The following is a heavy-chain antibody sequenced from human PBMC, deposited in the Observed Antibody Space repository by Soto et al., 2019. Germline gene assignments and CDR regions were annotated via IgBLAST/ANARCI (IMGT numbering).Heavy chain of an antibody. D-gene: IGHD2-2*02. J-gene: IGHJ6*02. V-gene: IGHV3-21*01. CDR1: GFTFSTYS. CDR2: ISSRSNI. Sequence: PGGSLRLSCVGSGFTFSTYSINWVRQAPGKGLEWVSSISSRSNIYYADSVKGRFTISRDNAKNSVSLQMNSLRAEDTAVYYCAREYTAWPLAYGLDVWGQGTTVTVSS. CDR3: AREYTAWPLAYGLDV.